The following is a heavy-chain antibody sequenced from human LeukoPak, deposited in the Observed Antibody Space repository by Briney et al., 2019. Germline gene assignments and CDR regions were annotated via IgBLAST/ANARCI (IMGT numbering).Heavy chain of an antibody. CDR1: GFALSRHW. CDR2: IKEDGTET. V-gene: IGHV3-7*03. D-gene: IGHD5-24*01. Sequence: PGGSLRLSCVGSGFALSRHWMSWVRLAPGKGLEWVANIKEDGTETYYVDSVKGRFTISRDNAKNSLYLQMNSLRVEDTAVYYCAKEGRSLQTYWGQGTLVTVSS. CDR3: AKEGRSLQTY. J-gene: IGHJ4*02.